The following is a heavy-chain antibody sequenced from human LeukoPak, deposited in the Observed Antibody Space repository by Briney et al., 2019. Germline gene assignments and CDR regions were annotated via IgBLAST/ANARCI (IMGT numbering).Heavy chain of an antibody. CDR1: GYTLTELS. Sequence: GASVKVSRKVSGYTLTELSMHWVGHAPGNGIERMEGFDPEDGETIYAQKFQGRVTMTEDTSTDTAYMELSSLRSEDTAVYYCATGPIAAAGTGYFDLCGRGALVTVSS. CDR3: ATGPIAAAGTGYFDL. D-gene: IGHD6-13*01. V-gene: IGHV1-24*01. CDR2: FDPEDGET. J-gene: IGHJ2*01.